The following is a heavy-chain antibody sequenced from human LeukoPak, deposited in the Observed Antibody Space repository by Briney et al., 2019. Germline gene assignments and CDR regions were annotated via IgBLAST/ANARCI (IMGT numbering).Heavy chain of an antibody. CDR3: AKGSSGYFVDL. Sequence: GGSLRLSCVASGFTFSGYAMSWVRQAPGKGLEWVSTISGRTFTTYYADSVKGRFTISRDNFKNTLYLQMNILRAEDSAVYYCAKGSSGYFVDLWGQGTLVTVSS. V-gene: IGHV3-23*01. CDR1: GFTFSGYA. CDR2: ISGRTFTT. D-gene: IGHD3-22*01. J-gene: IGHJ5*02.